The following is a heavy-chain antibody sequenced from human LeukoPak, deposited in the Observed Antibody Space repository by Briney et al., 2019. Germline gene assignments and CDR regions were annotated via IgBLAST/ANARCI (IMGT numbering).Heavy chain of an antibody. CDR3: ARVRATVTSSLFDY. Sequence: ASVKVSCKASGYTFTSYDINWVRQAPGQGLEWMGWISAYNGNTNYAQKLQGRVTMTADTSTSTAYMELRSLSSDDTAVYYCARVRATVTSSLFDYWGQGTLVTVSS. D-gene: IGHD4-11*01. V-gene: IGHV1-18*01. CDR1: GYTFTSYD. J-gene: IGHJ4*02. CDR2: ISAYNGNT.